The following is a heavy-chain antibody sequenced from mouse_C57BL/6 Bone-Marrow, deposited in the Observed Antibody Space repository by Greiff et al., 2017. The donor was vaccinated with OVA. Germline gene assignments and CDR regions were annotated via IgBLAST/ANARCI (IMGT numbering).Heavy chain of an antibody. CDR1: GYTFTSYW. J-gene: IGHJ4*01. V-gene: IGHV1-64*01. CDR2: IHPNSGST. Sequence: QVQLKQPGAELVKPGASVKLSCTASGYTFTSYWMHWVQQRPGQGLEWIGMIHPNSGSTNYNEKFKSKATLTVDQSSSTAYMQLSSLTAEDSAVYYCAGIYYGYDDGYWGQGTSVTVSS. CDR3: AGIYYGYDDGY. D-gene: IGHD2-2*01.